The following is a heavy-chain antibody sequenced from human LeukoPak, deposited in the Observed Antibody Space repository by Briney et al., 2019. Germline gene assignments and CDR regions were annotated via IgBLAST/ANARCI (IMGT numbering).Heavy chain of an antibody. D-gene: IGHD4/OR15-4a*01. V-gene: IGHV2-5*01. CDR2: IYWSDDE. Sequence: SGPTLVNPTQTLTLTCTFSGFPLSTSGVGVGWIRQPPGKALEWLALIYWSDDERYSPSLKSRLTITKDTSKNHVVLTMTNMDPVDTATYYCAHSFYGVSPEYFNQWGQGTLVTVSS. CDR3: AHSFYGVSPEYFNQ. J-gene: IGHJ1*01. CDR1: GFPLSTSGVG.